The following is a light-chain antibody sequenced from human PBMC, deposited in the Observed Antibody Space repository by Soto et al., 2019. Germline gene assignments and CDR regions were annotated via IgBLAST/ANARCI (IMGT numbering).Light chain of an antibody. CDR3: QQRSNLFT. CDR1: QSLSNF. Sequence: EIVLTQSPATLSLSPGERATLSCRASQSLSNFLAWYQQKPGQAPRLLIYDASNMATGIPVRFSGSGSGTDVTLTISSIEPEDFEVYYGQQRSNLFTFGPGTTVEIK. CDR2: DAS. J-gene: IGKJ3*01. V-gene: IGKV3-11*01.